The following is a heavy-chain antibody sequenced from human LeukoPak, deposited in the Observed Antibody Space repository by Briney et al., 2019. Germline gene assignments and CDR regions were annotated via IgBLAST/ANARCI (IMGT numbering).Heavy chain of an antibody. CDR1: GYSISSGYY. J-gene: IGHJ4*02. D-gene: IGHD2-2*01. CDR3: VAGADCSSTSCYLV. Sequence: SETLSLTCTVSGYSISSGYYWGWIRQPPGKGLEWIGGIYHSGSTYYNPSLKSRVTISVDTSKNQFSLKLSSVTAADTAVYYCVAGADCSSTSCYLVWGQGTLVTVSS. V-gene: IGHV4-38-2*02. CDR2: IYHSGST.